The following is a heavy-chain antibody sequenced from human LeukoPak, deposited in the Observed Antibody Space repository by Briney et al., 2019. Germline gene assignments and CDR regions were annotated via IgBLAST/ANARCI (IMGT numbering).Heavy chain of an antibody. CDR1: GFTFSSYG. D-gene: IGHD6-13*01. Sequence: PGRSLRLSCAASGFTFSSYGMHWVRQAPGKGLEWVAVIWYDGSNKYYADSVKGRFTISRDNSKNTLYLQMNRLRAEDTAVYYCARARQQLVPGYMDVWGKGTTVTVSS. V-gene: IGHV3-33*01. CDR2: IWYDGSNK. CDR3: ARARQQLVPGYMDV. J-gene: IGHJ6*03.